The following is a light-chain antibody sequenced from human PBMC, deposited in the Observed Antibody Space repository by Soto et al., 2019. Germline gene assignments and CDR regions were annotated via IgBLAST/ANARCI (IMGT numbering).Light chain of an antibody. CDR2: WAS. V-gene: IGKV4-1*01. CDR1: QSVLYSSNNKNY. CDR3: QQYYSPPPT. Sequence: DIVMTQSPDSLAVSLGERATINCKSSQSVLYSSNNKNYLAWYQQKPGQPPKLLIYWASTRESRVPDRFSGSGSGTDFTLTISSLQAEDVAVYCCQQYYSPPPTFGGGTKVEIK. J-gene: IGKJ4*01.